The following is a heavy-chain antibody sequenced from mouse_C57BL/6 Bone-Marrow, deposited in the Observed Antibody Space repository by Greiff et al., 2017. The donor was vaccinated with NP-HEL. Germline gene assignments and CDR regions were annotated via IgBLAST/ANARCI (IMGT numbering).Heavy chain of an antibody. CDR1: GFNIKDYY. CDR2: IDPEDGDT. V-gene: IGHV14-1*01. D-gene: IGHD1-1*01. Sequence: EVQLQQSGAELVRPGASVKLSCTASGFNIKDYYMHWVKQRPEQGLEWIGRIDPEDGDTEYAPKFQGKATMTADTSSNTAYLQLSRLTSEDTAVYYCTTDTTVVATPYYAMDYWGQGTSVTVSS. CDR3: TTDTTVVATPYYAMDY. J-gene: IGHJ4*01.